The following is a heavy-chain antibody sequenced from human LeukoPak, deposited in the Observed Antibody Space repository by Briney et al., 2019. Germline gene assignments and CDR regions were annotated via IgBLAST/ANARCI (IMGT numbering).Heavy chain of an antibody. J-gene: IGHJ4*02. V-gene: IGHV4-39*07. CDR2: VYYSGST. CDR3: ARESSSGYSQSVDY. D-gene: IGHD3-22*01. Sequence: PSETLSLTCTVSGGSISTTNYYWGWIRQSPGKGLEWFGCVYYSGSTYYNPSLKSRVTISVDTSKDQFSLKLSSVTAADTAVYYCARESSSGYSQSVDYWGQGTLVTVSS. CDR1: GGSISTTNYY.